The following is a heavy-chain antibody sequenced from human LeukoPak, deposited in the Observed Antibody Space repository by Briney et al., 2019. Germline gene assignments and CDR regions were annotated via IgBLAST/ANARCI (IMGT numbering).Heavy chain of an antibody. CDR2: IYTSGST. Sequence: PSETLSLTCTVSGGSISSYYWSWIRQPAGKGLEWIGRIYTSGSTNYNPSLKSRVTMSVDTSKNQFSLKLSSVTAADTAVYYCARGSVYNWNPNWFDPWGQGTLVTVSS. CDR1: GGSISSYY. CDR3: ARGSVYNWNPNWFDP. D-gene: IGHD1-20*01. V-gene: IGHV4-4*07. J-gene: IGHJ5*02.